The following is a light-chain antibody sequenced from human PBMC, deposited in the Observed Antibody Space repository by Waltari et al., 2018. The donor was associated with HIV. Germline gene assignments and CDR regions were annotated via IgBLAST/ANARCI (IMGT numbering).Light chain of an antibody. CDR1: TLGQKF. CDR3: QAWDNTVV. J-gene: IGLJ2*01. V-gene: IGLV3-1*01. CDR2: QDT. Sequence: SYGLTQPPSVSVSPGQTVTIPCSGDTLGQKFVSWYLQKAGQSPVLVIYQDTQRPSGIPDRFSASNSGGTANLTISGTQAADEGDYFCQAWDNTVVFGGGTKLTVL.